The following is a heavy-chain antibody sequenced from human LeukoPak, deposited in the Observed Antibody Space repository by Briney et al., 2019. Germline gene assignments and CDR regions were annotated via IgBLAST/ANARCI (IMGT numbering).Heavy chain of an antibody. V-gene: IGHV3-9*01. Sequence: SGGSLRLSCAASGFTFDDYAMHWVRQAPGKGLEWVSGISWNSGSIGYADSVKGRFTISRDNAKNSLYLQMNSLRAEDTALYYCAKANVYRGYSYGADAFDIWGQGTMVTVSS. CDR2: ISWNSGSI. J-gene: IGHJ3*02. CDR1: GFTFDDYA. D-gene: IGHD5-18*01. CDR3: AKANVYRGYSYGADAFDI.